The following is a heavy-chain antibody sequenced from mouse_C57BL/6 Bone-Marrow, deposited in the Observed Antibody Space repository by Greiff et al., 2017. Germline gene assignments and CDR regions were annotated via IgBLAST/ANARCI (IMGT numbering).Heavy chain of an antibody. V-gene: IGHV1-50*01. CDR3: ARKIYYGNYVFYAMDY. J-gene: IGHJ4*01. Sequence: VQLQQPGAELVKPGASVKLSCKASGYTFTSYWMQWVKQRPGQGLEWIGEIDPSDSYTNYNQKFKGKATLTVDTSSSPAYMQLSSLTSEDSAVYYCARKIYYGNYVFYAMDYWGQGTSVTVSS. CDR1: GYTFTSYW. D-gene: IGHD2-1*01. CDR2: IDPSDSYT.